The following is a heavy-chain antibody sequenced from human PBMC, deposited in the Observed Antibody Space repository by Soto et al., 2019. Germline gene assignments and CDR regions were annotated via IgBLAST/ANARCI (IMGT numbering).Heavy chain of an antibody. CDR1: GFTFSSYA. CDR2: ISGSGGST. Sequence: GGSLRLSCAASGFTFSSYAMSWVRQAPGKGLEWVSAISGSGGSTYYADSVKGRFTISRDNSKNTLYLQMNSLRAEDTAVYYCAKHPIYDFWSGYYTGGWVDYWGHGTLVTVSS. D-gene: IGHD3-3*01. CDR3: AKHPIYDFWSGYYTGGWVDY. J-gene: IGHJ4*01. V-gene: IGHV3-23*01.